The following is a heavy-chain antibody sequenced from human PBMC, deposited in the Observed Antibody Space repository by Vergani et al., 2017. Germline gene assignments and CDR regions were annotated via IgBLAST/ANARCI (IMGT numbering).Heavy chain of an antibody. V-gene: IGHV4-4*07. J-gene: IGHJ5*02. D-gene: IGHD2-15*01. Sequence: QVQLQESGPGLVKPSETLSLTCTVSGGSISSYYWSWIRQPAGKGLEWIGRIYYSGSTNYNPSLKSRVTMSVDTSKNQFSLKLSSVTAADTAVYYCARGSSGYCSGGSCYRSWFDPWGQGTLVTVSS. CDR3: ARGSSGYCSGGSCYRSWFDP. CDR2: IYYSGST. CDR1: GGSISSYY.